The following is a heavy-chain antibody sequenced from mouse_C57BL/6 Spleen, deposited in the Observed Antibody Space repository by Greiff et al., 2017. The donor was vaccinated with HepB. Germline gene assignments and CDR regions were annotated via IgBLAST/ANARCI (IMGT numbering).Heavy chain of an antibody. Sequence: EVQLQQSGAELVKPGASVKLSGTASGFNIKDYYMHWVKQRTEQGLEWIGRIDPEDGETKYAPKFQGKSTITADTASNTAYLQLSSLTSEDTAVYYCSRNYGSSDYAMDYWGQGTSVTVSS. CDR3: SRNYGSSDYAMDY. J-gene: IGHJ4*01. CDR2: IDPEDGET. CDR1: GFNIKDYY. D-gene: IGHD1-1*01. V-gene: IGHV14-2*01.